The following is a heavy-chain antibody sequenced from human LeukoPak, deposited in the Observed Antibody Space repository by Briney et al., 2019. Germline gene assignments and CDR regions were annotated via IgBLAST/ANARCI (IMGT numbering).Heavy chain of an antibody. D-gene: IGHD6-6*01. Sequence: TGRSLRLSCAASGFTFDDYAMHWVRQAPGKGLEWVSGISWNSGNIGYADSVKGRFTISRDNAKKSLYLQMNSLRAEDTAVYYCARDRSSSLWFDPWGQGTLVTVSS. CDR1: GFTFDDYA. CDR3: ARDRSSSLWFDP. CDR2: ISWNSGNI. V-gene: IGHV3-9*01. J-gene: IGHJ5*02.